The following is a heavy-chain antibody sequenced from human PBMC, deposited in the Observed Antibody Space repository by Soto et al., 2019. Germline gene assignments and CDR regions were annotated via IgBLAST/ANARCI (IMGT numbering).Heavy chain of an antibody. CDR2: IYYTGST. CDR3: ATQPRYDSSGYFYY. Sequence: TSETLSLTCSVSGVSIKSCGFYWTWIRQLPGKGLEWIGDIYYTGSTFYHPSLETRVTLSLDTSNNQFSLNLGSVTAADTAVYYCATQPRYDSSGYFYYWGQGTQVPVSS. V-gene: IGHV4-31*03. D-gene: IGHD3-22*01. CDR1: GVSIKSCGFY. J-gene: IGHJ4*02.